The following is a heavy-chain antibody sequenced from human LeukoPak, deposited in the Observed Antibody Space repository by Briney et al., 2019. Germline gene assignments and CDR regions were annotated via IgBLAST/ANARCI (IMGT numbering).Heavy chain of an antibody. CDR1: GFTFSSYG. V-gene: IGHV3-48*03. J-gene: IGHJ6*03. CDR2: ISASGTTI. Sequence: GGSLRLSCEASGFTFSSYGMSWVRQTPGKRLEWVSAISASGTTIYYADSVKGRFTISRDNAKNSLYLQMNSLRAEDTAVYYCARGKRAWYYYYYMDVWGKGTTVTISS. CDR3: ARGKRAWYYYYYMDV.